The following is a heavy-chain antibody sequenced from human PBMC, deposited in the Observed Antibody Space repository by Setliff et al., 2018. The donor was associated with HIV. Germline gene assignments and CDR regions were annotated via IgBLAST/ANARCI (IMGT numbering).Heavy chain of an antibody. J-gene: IGHJ4*02. V-gene: IGHV3-30*02. CDR2: VRYDESNK. D-gene: IGHD3-10*01. CDR1: GFIFSSYA. CDR3: ALLWPFDY. Sequence: PGGSLRLSCAASGFIFSSYAMHWVRQAPGKGLEWVACVRYDESNKYYPESVKDRFTISRDNAKNTLYLQMNSLRAEDTAVYYCALLWPFDYWGQGALVTVSS.